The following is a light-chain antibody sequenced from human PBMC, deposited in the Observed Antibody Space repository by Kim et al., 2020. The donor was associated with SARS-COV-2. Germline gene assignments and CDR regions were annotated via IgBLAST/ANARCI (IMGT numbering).Light chain of an antibody. J-gene: IGLJ2*01. CDR2: GKN. Sequence: SSELTQDPAVSVALGQTVRITCQGDSLRRYYASWYQQKPGQAPVLVIYGKNNRPSGIPDRFSGSSSGNTASLTITVAQAEEEADYYCKSRDSSGKVVFGGGTKLTVL. CDR1: SLRRYY. V-gene: IGLV3-19*01. CDR3: KSRDSSGKVV.